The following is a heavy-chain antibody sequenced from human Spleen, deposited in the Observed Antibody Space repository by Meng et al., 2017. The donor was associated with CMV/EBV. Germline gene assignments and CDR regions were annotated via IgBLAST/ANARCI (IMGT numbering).Heavy chain of an antibody. CDR3: ARAPGSSSSL. J-gene: IGHJ4*02. CDR2: INSNSGGT. CDR1: GYMFIDSY. V-gene: IGHV1-2*02. Sequence: KVSCQAAGYMFIDSYMHWARQAPGQGLEWMGWINSNSGGTNYAQKFQGRVTMTRDTSISTAYMELSRLKSDDTAVYYCARAPGSSSSLWGQGTLVTVSS.